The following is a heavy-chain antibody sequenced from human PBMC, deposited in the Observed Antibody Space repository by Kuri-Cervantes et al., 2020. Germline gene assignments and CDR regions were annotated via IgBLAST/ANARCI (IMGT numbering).Heavy chain of an antibody. Sequence: GGSLRLSCAASKFSFSICDMTWVRQAPGKGLEWVGRIKSKTDGGTTDYAAPVKGRFTISRDDSKNTLYLQMNSLKTEDTAVYYCTTDIGVVPAAYYYYYMDVWGKGTTVTVSS. CDR2: IKSKTDGGTT. CDR1: KFSFSICD. D-gene: IGHD2-2*01. CDR3: TTDIGVVPAAYYYYYMDV. V-gene: IGHV3-15*01. J-gene: IGHJ6*03.